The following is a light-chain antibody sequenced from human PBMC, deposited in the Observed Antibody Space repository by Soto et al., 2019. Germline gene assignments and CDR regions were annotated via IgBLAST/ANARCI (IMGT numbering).Light chain of an antibody. Sequence: EVVMTQSPASLSVSPGERATVSCRASQSVSSNLAWYQQKPGQAPRLLIYGASTRATDIPARFSGSGSGTEFTLTISSLQSEDFAVYYCQQYNYWVTFGGGTKVEIK. CDR3: QQYNYWVT. V-gene: IGKV3-15*01. CDR1: QSVSSN. CDR2: GAS. J-gene: IGKJ4*01.